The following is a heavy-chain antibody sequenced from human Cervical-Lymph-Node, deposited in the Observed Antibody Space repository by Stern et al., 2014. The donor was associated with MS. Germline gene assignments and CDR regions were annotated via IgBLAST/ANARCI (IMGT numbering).Heavy chain of an antibody. CDR1: GDSITNTNW. V-gene: IGHV4-4*02. D-gene: IGHD2/OR15-2a*01. CDR2: IYHSGVS. Sequence: QVQLVESGPGLVKPSGTLSLTYTVSGDSITNTNWWTWVRQPPGKGLEWIGEIYHSGVSNYNPSLKSRVTISVDKSKNQFSLKMTSLTAADTAVYYCARGDNSPNYYYGMDVWGQGTTVTVSS. CDR3: ARGDNSPNYYYGMDV. J-gene: IGHJ6*02.